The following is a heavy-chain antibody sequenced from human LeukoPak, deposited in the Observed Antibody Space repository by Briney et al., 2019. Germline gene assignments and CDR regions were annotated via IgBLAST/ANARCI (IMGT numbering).Heavy chain of an antibody. V-gene: IGHV4-39*07. Sequence: SETLSLTCTVSGGSISSSTSGWGWYWGWIRQPPGKGLEWIGSIYSGSTYYNPSLKSRVTVSVDTSKNQFSLKLSSVTAADTAVYYCTRDGPRSGGYPDNWGQGALVTVSS. CDR1: GGSISSSTSGWGWY. D-gene: IGHD2-15*01. CDR3: TRDGPRSGGYPDN. J-gene: IGHJ4*02. CDR2: IYSGST.